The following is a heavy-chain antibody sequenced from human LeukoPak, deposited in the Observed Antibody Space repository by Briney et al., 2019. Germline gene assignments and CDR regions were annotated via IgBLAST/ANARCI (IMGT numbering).Heavy chain of an antibody. D-gene: IGHD1-1*01. J-gene: IGHJ4*02. CDR1: GFAVSSNY. V-gene: IGHV3-66*01. CDR2: IYRDGTT. CDR3: VGEQLYFDY. Sequence: GGSLRLSCAVSGFAVSSNYMSWVRQAPGKGLEWVSVIYRDGTTYYAGSVKGRFTISRDNSKNTLYLQMNSLRAEDTAVYYCVGEQLYFDYWGQGTLVTVS.